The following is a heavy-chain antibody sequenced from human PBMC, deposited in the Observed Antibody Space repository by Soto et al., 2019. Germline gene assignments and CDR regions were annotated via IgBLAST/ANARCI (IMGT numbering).Heavy chain of an antibody. D-gene: IGHD3-10*01. Sequence: PSETLSLTCNVSGGSISHYYWTWVRQSPEKRLAWFGEIYYSGNTNDNPALKSRVTISIDTSKNQFSLKRSSVTAADTAVYYCARVGTMVRGVIYPHYYYYGMDVGGQGTTVTVSS. CDR2: IYYSGNT. CDR3: ARVGTMVRGVIYPHYYYYGMDV. J-gene: IGHJ6*02. CDR1: GGSISHYY. V-gene: IGHV4-59*12.